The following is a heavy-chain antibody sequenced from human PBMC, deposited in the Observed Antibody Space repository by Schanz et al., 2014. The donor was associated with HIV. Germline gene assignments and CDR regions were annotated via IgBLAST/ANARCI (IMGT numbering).Heavy chain of an antibody. V-gene: IGHV3-30*18. Sequence: QVHLVESGGGVAQPGRSLRLSCATSGFTFSSYGMHWVRQAPGKGLEWVAVISYDGTNEYYADSVKGRFTVSRDNSKNTLYLQMNSLRAEDTAVYYCAKDLGGFSAYEAYTSGRGYWGQGTLVIVSS. J-gene: IGHJ4*02. D-gene: IGHD5-12*01. CDR2: ISYDGTNE. CDR1: GFTFSSYG. CDR3: AKDLGGFSAYEAYTSGRGY.